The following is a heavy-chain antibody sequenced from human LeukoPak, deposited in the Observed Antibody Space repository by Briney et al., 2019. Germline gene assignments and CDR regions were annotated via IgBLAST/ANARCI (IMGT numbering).Heavy chain of an antibody. J-gene: IGHJ4*02. CDR3: ARDNNFDH. Sequence: GGSLRLSCATSGFIFSTYWMSWVRQAPGKGLEWVANIKRDGREKYYVDSVKGRFTISRDNAKNSLYPQMNSLRAEDTAVYYCARDNNFDHWGQGTLVTVSS. CDR1: GFIFSTYW. V-gene: IGHV3-7*03. CDR2: IKRDGREK.